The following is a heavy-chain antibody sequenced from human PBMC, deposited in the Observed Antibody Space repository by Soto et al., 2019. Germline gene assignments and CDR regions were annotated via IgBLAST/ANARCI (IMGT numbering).Heavy chain of an antibody. CDR1: GLNSSSYG. CDR3: AKNLGYYDILTGLDY. CDR2: ISYDGSNK. D-gene: IGHD3-9*01. J-gene: IGHJ4*02. Sequence: GGSLRLSCAASGLNSSSYGMHWVRQAPGKGLEWVAVISYDGSNKYYADSVKGRFTISRDNSKNTLYLQMNSLRAEDTAVYYCAKNLGYYDILTGLDYWGQGTLVTVSS. V-gene: IGHV3-30*18.